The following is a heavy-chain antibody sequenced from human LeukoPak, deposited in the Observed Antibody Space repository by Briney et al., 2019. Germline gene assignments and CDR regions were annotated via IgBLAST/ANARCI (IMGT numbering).Heavy chain of an antibody. D-gene: IGHD3-3*01. J-gene: IGHJ4*02. Sequence: ASVTVSCKASGYTFTGYYMHWVRQAPGQGLEWMGWINPNSGGTNYAQKFQGRVTMTRDTSISTAYMELSRLRSDDTAVYYCARDFDFWSGYAETNYFDYWGQGTLVTVSS. CDR1: GYTFTGYY. CDR3: ARDFDFWSGYAETNYFDY. V-gene: IGHV1-2*02. CDR2: INPNSGGT.